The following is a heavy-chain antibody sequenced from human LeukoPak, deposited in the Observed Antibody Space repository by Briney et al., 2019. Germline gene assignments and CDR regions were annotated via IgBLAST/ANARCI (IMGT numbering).Heavy chain of an antibody. V-gene: IGHV3-66*01. CDR1: GFTFSSYG. J-gene: IGHJ4*02. D-gene: IGHD2/OR15-2a*01. Sequence: PGGSLRLSCAASGFTFSSYGMSWVRQAPGKGLEWVSVIYSGGSTYYADSAKGRFTISRDNSKNTIHLQMNDLRAEDTAVYYCARDRGEYGHWGQGTLVTVSS. CDR3: ARDRGEYGH. CDR2: IYSGGST.